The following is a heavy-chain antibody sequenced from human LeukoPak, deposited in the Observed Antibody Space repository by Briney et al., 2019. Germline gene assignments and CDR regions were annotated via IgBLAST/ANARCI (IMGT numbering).Heavy chain of an antibody. V-gene: IGHV3-23*01. CDR1: GFTFDNYA. J-gene: IGHJ4*02. CDR3: AKDIRWVGGTSGCFDY. D-gene: IGHD1-26*01. CDR2: FSGVNETR. Sequence: PGGSLRLSCAASGFTFDNYAMSWVRQAPGKGLEWVAVFSGVNETRHYAESVQGRFTISRDNSKNTLFLQMNSLRAEDTAIYYCAKDIRWVGGTSGCFDYWGKGTLVTVSS.